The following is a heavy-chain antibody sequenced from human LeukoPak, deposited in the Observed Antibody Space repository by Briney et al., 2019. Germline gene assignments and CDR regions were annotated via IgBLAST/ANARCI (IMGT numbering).Heavy chain of an antibody. CDR1: GGTFSSYA. CDR3: ARSRRGGYNWFDP. D-gene: IGHD2-15*01. V-gene: IGHV1-69*13. CDR2: IIPIFGTA. J-gene: IGHJ5*02. Sequence: SVKVSCEASGGTFSSYAISWVRQAPGQGLEWMGGIIPIFGTANYAQKFQGRVTITADESTSTAYMELSRLRSDDTAVYYCARSRRGGYNWFDPWGQGTLVTVSS.